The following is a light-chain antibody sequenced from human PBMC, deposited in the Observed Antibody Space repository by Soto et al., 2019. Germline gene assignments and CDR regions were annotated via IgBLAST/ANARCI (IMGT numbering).Light chain of an antibody. Sequence: QSVLTQPASVSGSPGQSITISCTGTSSDVGGYNYVSWYQQHPGKVPKLMIFEVSNRPSGVSNRFSGSKSGNTASLTISGLQAEDEADYYCSSYTTRRTLVFGPGTKLTVL. V-gene: IGLV2-14*01. CDR3: SSYTTRRTLV. CDR1: SSDVGGYNY. CDR2: EVS. J-gene: IGLJ1*01.